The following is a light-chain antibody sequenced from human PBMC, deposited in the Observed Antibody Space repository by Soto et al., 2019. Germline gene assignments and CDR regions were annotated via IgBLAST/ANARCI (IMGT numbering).Light chain of an antibody. Sequence: QSALTQPASVSGSPGQSITISCTGTSSDVGGYNLVSWYQQHPGQGPKLLIFEGVKRPSGMSNRFSGSKSGNTASLTISGLHEEDDADDYCCTYACSTNFSVVFGGGTKLTVL. CDR2: EGV. CDR1: SSDVGGYNL. CDR3: CTYACSTNFSVV. J-gene: IGLJ3*02. V-gene: IGLV2-23*03.